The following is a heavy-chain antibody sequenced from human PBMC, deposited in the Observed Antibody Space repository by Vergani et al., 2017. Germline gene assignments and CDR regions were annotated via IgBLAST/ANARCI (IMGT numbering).Heavy chain of an antibody. V-gene: IGHV3-15*01. D-gene: IGHD6-13*01. CDR3: STDPRGSSSWYLYYYYYYMDV. CDR1: GFTFSNAW. Sequence: EVQLVESGGGLVKPGGSLRLSCAASGFTFSNAWMSWVRQAPGKGLEWVGRIKSKTDGGTTDYAAPVKGRFTISRDDSKNTLYLQINSLKTEDTAVYYCSTDPRGSSSWYLYYYYYYMDVWGKGTTVTVSS. CDR2: IKSKTDGGTT. J-gene: IGHJ6*03.